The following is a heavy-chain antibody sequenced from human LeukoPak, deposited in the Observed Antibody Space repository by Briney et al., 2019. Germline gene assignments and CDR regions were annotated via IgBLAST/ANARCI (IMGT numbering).Heavy chain of an antibody. CDR2: IFPADSDT. CDR3: ARLVLVSGWGLDY. D-gene: IGHD6-19*01. J-gene: IGHJ4*02. Sequence: GESLKISCKASGYSFTTYWIGWVRQMPGKGLEWMGIIFPADSDTRYSPSFQGQVTVSADKSISTAYLQWSSLKASDTAMYYCARLVLVSGWGLDYWGQGTLVTVSS. V-gene: IGHV5-51*01. CDR1: GYSFTTYW.